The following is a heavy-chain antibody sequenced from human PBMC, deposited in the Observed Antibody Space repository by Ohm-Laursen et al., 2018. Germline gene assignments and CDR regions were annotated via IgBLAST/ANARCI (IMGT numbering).Heavy chain of an antibody. Sequence: SLRLSCAASGFTVNNNYMSWVRQAPGKGLEWVSVIHSGGNTYYVDSVKGRFTISRDNSKNTLYLQMNSLRDEDTTVYYCATAGPYSGDDYWGQGTLVTASS. V-gene: IGHV3-53*01. CDR1: GFTVNNNY. CDR2: IHSGGNT. CDR3: ATAGPYSGDDY. D-gene: IGHD6-25*01. J-gene: IGHJ4*02.